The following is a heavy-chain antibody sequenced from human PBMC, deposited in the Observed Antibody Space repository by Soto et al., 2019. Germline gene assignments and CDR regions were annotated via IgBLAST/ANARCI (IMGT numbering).Heavy chain of an antibody. CDR1: GGSFSGYY. V-gene: IGHV4-34*01. Sequence: PXETLSLTCAVYGGSFSGYYWSWIRQTPGKGLEWIGEINHSGSTNYNPSLKSRVTISVDTSKNQFSLKLSSVTAADTAVYYCARRRRSGYAYYYYGMDVWGQGTTVTVSS. J-gene: IGHJ6*02. D-gene: IGHD3-3*01. CDR2: INHSGST. CDR3: ARRRRSGYAYYYYGMDV.